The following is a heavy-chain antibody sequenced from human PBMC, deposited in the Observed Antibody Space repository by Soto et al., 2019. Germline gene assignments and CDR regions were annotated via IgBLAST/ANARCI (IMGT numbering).Heavy chain of an antibody. Sequence: SETLSLTCTVSGGSISSGDYYWSWIRQPSGKGLEWIGYIYYSGSTYYNPSLKSRVTISVDTSKNQFSLKLSSVTAADTAVYYCARGEHSSSSRYGMDVWGQGTTVTVSS. CDR3: ARGEHSSSSRYGMDV. D-gene: IGHD6-6*01. CDR2: IYYSGST. V-gene: IGHV4-30-4*01. J-gene: IGHJ6*02. CDR1: GGSISSGDYY.